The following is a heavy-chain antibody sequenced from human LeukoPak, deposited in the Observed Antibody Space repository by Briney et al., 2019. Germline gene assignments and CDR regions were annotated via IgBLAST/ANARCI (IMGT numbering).Heavy chain of an antibody. CDR2: ISAYNSNT. V-gene: IGHV1-18*01. D-gene: IGHD1-26*01. J-gene: IGHJ4*02. Sequence: ASVKVSCKASGYTFTTYDITWVRQAPGQGLEWMGWISAYNSNTYYAQKLQGRVTMTTDTSSTTAYMELRSLRSDDTAVYYCAIWGTGSFSDPAFDYWGQGTLVTVSS. CDR1: GYTFTTYD. CDR3: AIWGTGSFSDPAFDY.